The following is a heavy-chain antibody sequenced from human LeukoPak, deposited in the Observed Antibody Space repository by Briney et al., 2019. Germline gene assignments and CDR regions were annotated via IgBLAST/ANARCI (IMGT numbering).Heavy chain of an antibody. CDR2: ISYDGSNK. V-gene: IGHV3-30-3*01. D-gene: IGHD3-22*01. Sequence: GGSLRLSCAASGFTFSSYAMHWVRQAPGKGLEWGAVISYDGSNKYYADSVKGRFIISRDNSKNTLYLQMNSLRAEDTAVYYCARVLITMIVVVSGDAFDIWGQGTMVTVSS. J-gene: IGHJ3*02. CDR1: GFTFSSYA. CDR3: ARVLITMIVVVSGDAFDI.